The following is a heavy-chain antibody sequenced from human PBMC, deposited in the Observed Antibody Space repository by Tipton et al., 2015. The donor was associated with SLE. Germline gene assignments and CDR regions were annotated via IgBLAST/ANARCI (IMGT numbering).Heavy chain of an antibody. J-gene: IGHJ6*03. CDR1: GFTFDDYA. CDR3: AKDQNPGFYYYYMDV. V-gene: IGHV3-9*01. Sequence: SLRLSCAASGFTFDDYAMHWVRQAPGKGLEWVSGISWNSGSIGYADSVEGRFTISRDNAKNSLYLQMNSLRAEDTALYYCAKDQNPGFYYYYMDVWGKGTTVTVSS. D-gene: IGHD1-14*01. CDR2: ISWNSGSI.